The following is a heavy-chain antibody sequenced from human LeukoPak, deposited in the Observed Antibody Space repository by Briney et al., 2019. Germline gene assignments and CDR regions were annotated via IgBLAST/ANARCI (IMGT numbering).Heavy chain of an antibody. D-gene: IGHD3-10*01. J-gene: IGHJ5*02. Sequence: GASAKVSCKASGYTFTSYGISWVRQAPGQGLEWMGWISAYNGNTNYAQKLQGRVTMTTDTSTSTAYMELRSLRSDDTAVYYCARRSGSGFPNWFDPWGQGTLVTVSS. CDR1: GYTFTSYG. V-gene: IGHV1-18*01. CDR3: ARRSGSGFPNWFDP. CDR2: ISAYNGNT.